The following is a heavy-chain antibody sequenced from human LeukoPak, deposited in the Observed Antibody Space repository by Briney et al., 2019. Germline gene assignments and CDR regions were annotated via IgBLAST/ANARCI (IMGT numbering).Heavy chain of an antibody. D-gene: IGHD2-2*02. Sequence: SETLSLTCAVYGGSFSGYYWSWIRQPPGKGLEWIGEINHSGSTNYNPSLKSRVTISVGTSKNQFSLKLSSVTAADTAVYYCARARRDIVVVPAAIRGHWFDPWGQGTLVTVSS. CDR3: ARARRDIVVVPAAIRGHWFDP. CDR1: GGSFSGYY. V-gene: IGHV4-34*01. CDR2: INHSGST. J-gene: IGHJ5*02.